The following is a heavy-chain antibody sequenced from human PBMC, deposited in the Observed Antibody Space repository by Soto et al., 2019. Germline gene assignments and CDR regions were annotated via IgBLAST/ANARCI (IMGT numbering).Heavy chain of an antibody. CDR1: GYSISSGDYY. CDR2: IYYSGST. J-gene: IGHJ4*02. V-gene: IGHV4-30-4*01. Sequence: SETLSLTCTFSGYSISSGDYYWSWIRQPPGKGLEWIGYIYYSGSTNYNPSLTSRVTISVDTSKNQFSLKLSSVTAADTAVYYCARNRYSYGVYYFDYWGQGTLVTVSS. D-gene: IGHD5-18*01. CDR3: ARNRYSYGVYYFDY.